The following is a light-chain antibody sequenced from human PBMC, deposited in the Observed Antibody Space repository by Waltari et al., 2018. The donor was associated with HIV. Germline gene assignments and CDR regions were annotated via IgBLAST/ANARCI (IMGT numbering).Light chain of an antibody. CDR1: ENMTSQN. Sequence: IVLTQSPVTMALSPGERATVSCRASENMTSQNLAWYQQRSGQAPRLLIFGASRRNTGVPQRFSGAGSGPDFTLTVSSLEPEDFALYFCQQYETSPYTFGQGT. V-gene: IGKV3-20*01. CDR3: QQYETSPYT. CDR2: GAS. J-gene: IGKJ2*01.